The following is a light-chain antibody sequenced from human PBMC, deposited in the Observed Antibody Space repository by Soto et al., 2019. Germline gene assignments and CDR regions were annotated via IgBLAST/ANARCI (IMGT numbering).Light chain of an antibody. CDR1: SSDVGGYNH. CDR3: SSYTSLSTVV. Sequence: QSALTQPASVSGSPGQSSTISCTGTSSDVGGYNHVSWYQHSPGKAPKLILFAVSDRPSGVSHRFSGSKSGNTASLTISGLQAEDEADYYCSSYTSLSTVVFGGGTKLTVL. J-gene: IGLJ2*01. CDR2: AVS. V-gene: IGLV2-14*01.